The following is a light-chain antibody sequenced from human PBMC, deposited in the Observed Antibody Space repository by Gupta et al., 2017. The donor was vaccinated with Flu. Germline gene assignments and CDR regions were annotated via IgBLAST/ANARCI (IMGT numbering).Light chain of an antibody. V-gene: IGLV1-40*01. CDR3: QSEDSSRNGVV. J-gene: IGLJ2*01. CDR2: MDS. Sequence: GAGNDVYWYHQKSGPAPKLVVYMDSNRPSGIPERFSGSNSGTAATLTSTGVQVEDEADYYCQSEDSSRNGVVFGGGTKLTVL. CDR1: GAGND.